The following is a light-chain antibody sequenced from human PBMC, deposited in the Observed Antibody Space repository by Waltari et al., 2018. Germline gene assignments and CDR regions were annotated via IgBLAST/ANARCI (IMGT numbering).Light chain of an antibody. CDR2: AAS. CDR1: QRVSRA. V-gene: IGKV3-20*01. J-gene: IGKJ1*01. Sequence: EIVFTQPPGPLSLSPGQRATLSCRARQRVSRALAWYQQKPGQAPRLLIYAASTRATGVPDRFSGSGSGTDFSLTISRLDPEDFAVYYCQHYVNLPVTFGQGTKVEI. CDR3: QHYVNLPVT.